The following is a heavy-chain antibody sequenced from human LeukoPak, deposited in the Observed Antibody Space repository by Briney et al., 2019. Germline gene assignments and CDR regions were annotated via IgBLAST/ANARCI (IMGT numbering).Heavy chain of an antibody. Sequence: SGGSLRLSCAASGFTFSNYWMSWVRQAPGKGLEWVGFIRSKAYGGTTEYAASVKGRFTISRDDSKSIAYLQMNSLKTEDTAVYYCTRGGHPATLDAFDIWGQGTMVTVSS. V-gene: IGHV3-49*04. J-gene: IGHJ3*02. CDR3: TRGGHPATLDAFDI. CDR2: IRSKAYGGTT. D-gene: IGHD3-16*01. CDR1: GFTFSNYW.